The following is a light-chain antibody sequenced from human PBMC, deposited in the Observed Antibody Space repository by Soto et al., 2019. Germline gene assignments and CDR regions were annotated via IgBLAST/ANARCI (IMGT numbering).Light chain of an antibody. CDR3: SSFAGSNDVV. CDR2: EVN. V-gene: IGLV2-8*01. CDR1: SSDVGGYNY. Sequence: QSALTQPPSASGSPGQSVTISCTGTSSDVGGYNYVSWYQQHPGKAPKLMIYEVNKRPSGVPDRSSGSKSGNTASLTVSGLQAEDEADYYCSSFAGSNDVVFGGGTKLTVL. J-gene: IGLJ3*02.